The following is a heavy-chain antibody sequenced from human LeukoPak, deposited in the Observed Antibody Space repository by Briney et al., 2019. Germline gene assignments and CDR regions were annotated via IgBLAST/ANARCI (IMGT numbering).Heavy chain of an antibody. Sequence: ASVKVSCKVSGYTLTELSMHWVRQAPGKGLEWMGGFDPEDGETIYAQKFQGRVTMTEDTSTDTAYMELSSLRSEDTAVYYCATGNIEYSSSSEDYWGQETLVTVSS. CDR2: FDPEDGET. V-gene: IGHV1-24*01. J-gene: IGHJ4*02. CDR1: GYTLTELS. D-gene: IGHD6-6*01. CDR3: ATGNIEYSSSSEDY.